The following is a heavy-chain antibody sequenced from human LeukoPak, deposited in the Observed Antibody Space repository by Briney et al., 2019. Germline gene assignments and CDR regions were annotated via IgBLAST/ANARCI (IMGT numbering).Heavy chain of an antibody. D-gene: IGHD3-22*01. J-gene: IGHJ4*02. CDR1: GFSFSGFW. CDR2: IKQDGSEK. Sequence: PGGSLRLSCAASGFSFSGFWMTWVRQAPGKGLEWVANIKQDGSEKYCVDSVKGRFTISRDNSKNTLYLQMNSLRAEDTAVYYCAKAEGSAGYYYDSTGYYNLDYWGQGTLVTVSS. V-gene: IGHV3-7*05. CDR3: AKAEGSAGYYYDSTGYYNLDY.